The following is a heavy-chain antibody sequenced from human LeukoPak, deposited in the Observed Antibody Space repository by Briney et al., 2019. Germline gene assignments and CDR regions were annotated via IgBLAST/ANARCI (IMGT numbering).Heavy chain of an antibody. D-gene: IGHD1-26*01. CDR3: AREGSGSYFDY. CDR1: GGSISSYY. J-gene: IGHJ4*02. V-gene: IGHV4-59*01. Sequence: SETLSLTCTVSGGSISSYYWSWIRQPPGKGLEWIGYIYYSGSTNYNPSLKSRVTISVDTSKNQFSLKLSSVTAADTAVYYCAREGSGSYFDYWGQGSLVTVSS. CDR2: IYYSGST.